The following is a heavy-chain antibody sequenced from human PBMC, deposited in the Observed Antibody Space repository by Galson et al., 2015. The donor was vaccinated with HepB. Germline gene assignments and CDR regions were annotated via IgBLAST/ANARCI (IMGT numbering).Heavy chain of an antibody. J-gene: IGHJ4*02. Sequence: SLRLSCAASGFTFSSYWMHWVRQAPGKGLVWVSRINSDGSSTSYADSVKGRFTISRDNAKNTLYLQMNSLRAEDTAVYYCARVLNFDWYDFDYWGQGTLVTVSS. D-gene: IGHD3-9*01. CDR1: GFTFSSYW. V-gene: IGHV3-74*01. CDR3: ARVLNFDWYDFDY. CDR2: INSDGSST.